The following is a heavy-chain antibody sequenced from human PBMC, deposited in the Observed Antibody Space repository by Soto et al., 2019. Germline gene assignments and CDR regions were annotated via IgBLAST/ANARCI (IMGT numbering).Heavy chain of an antibody. CDR3: ARELGHYDILTGPVDY. J-gene: IGHJ4*02. Sequence: ASVKVSCKASGYTFTSYGISWVRQAPGQGLEGMGWISAYNGNTNYAQKLQGRVTMTTDTSTSTAYMELRSLGSDDTAVYYCARELGHYDILTGPVDYWGQGTLVTVSS. CDR2: ISAYNGNT. D-gene: IGHD3-9*01. CDR1: GYTFTSYG. V-gene: IGHV1-18*01.